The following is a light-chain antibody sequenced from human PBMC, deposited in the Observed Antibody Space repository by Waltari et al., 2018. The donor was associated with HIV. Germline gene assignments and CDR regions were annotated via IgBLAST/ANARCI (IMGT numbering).Light chain of an antibody. V-gene: IGLV5-45*01. CDR1: SGINVDTYR. J-gene: IGLJ3*02. CDR3: MIWHSSAWV. Sequence: QAVLTQPASLSASPGTSASLTCSLRSGINVDTYRLYWYQQKPGSPPQYPLKYNSDSDRQQGSGVPSRFSGSKDASANAGILLISGLQSEDEADYYCMIWHSSAWVFGGGTKLTVL. CDR2: YNSDSDR.